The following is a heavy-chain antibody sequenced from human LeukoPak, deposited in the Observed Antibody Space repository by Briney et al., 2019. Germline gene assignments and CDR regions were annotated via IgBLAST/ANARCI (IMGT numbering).Heavy chain of an antibody. J-gene: IGHJ4*02. Sequence: SETLSLTCTVSGGSISSGGYYWSWIRQHPGKGLEWIGYIYYSGSTYYNPSLKSRVTISVDTSKNQFSLKLSSVTAADTAVYYCARDVRRFSDYYDSSGYYFDYWGQGTLVTASS. CDR3: ARDVRRFSDYYDSSGYYFDY. V-gene: IGHV4-31*03. CDR1: GGSISSGGYY. CDR2: IYYSGST. D-gene: IGHD3-22*01.